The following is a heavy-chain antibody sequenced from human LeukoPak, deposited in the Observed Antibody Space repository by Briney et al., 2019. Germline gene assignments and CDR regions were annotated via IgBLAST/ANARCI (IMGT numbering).Heavy chain of an antibody. Sequence: LWGSLRLSCAASGFTFSSYDMHWVRQATGKGLEWVSGVRTAGDAYYSDSVKGRFVISRHNTKDSLYLQMNSLRAGDTAVYYCARGPMYSSGWYFDSWGQGTLVTVS. D-gene: IGHD6-19*01. J-gene: IGHJ4*02. CDR3: ARGPMYSSGWYFDS. CDR1: GFTFSSYD. CDR2: VRTAGDA. V-gene: IGHV3-13*01.